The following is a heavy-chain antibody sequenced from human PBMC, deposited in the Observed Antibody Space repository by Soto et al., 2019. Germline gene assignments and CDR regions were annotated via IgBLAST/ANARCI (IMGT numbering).Heavy chain of an antibody. V-gene: IGHV3-23*01. Sequence: EVQLLESGGGLVQPGGSLRLSCAASGFTFSSYAMSWVRQAPGKGLEWVSAISGSGGSTYYADSVKGRFTISRDNSKNTLYLQMNSLRAEDTAVYYCAKDKEYSSSWYLRFFSDYWGQGTLVTVSS. CDR2: ISGSGGST. D-gene: IGHD6-13*01. CDR1: GFTFSSYA. J-gene: IGHJ4*02. CDR3: AKDKEYSSSWYLRFFSDY.